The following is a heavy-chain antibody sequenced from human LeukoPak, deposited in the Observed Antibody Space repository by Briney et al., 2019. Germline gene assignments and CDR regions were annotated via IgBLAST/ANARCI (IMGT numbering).Heavy chain of an antibody. D-gene: IGHD3-3*01. CDR3: ARRGPPAYYDFWSGYYFDY. J-gene: IGHJ4*02. CDR1: GGSISNSYY. V-gene: IGHV4-39*01. CDR2: IYYSGST. Sequence: PSETLSLTCTVSGGSISNSYYWGWIRQPPGKGLEWIGSIYYSGSTYNSPSLKSRLTMSADTSKNQFSLKLSSVTAADTAVYYCARRGPPAYYDFWSGYYFDYWGQGTLVTVSS.